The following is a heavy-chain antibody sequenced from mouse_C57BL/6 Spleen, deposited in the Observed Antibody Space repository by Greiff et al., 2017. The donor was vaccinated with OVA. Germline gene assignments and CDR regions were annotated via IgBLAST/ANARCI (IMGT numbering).Heavy chain of an antibody. CDR2: INPSSGYT. CDR3: ARSWNDYERYFDV. CDR1: GYTFTSYW. Sequence: QVQLKQSGAELAKPGASVKLSCKASGYTFTSYWMHWVKQRPGQGLEWIGYINPSSGYTKYNQKFKDKATLTADKSSSTAYMQLSSLTYEDSAVYYCARSWNDYERYFDVWGTGTTVTVSS. J-gene: IGHJ1*03. V-gene: IGHV1-7*01. D-gene: IGHD2-4*01.